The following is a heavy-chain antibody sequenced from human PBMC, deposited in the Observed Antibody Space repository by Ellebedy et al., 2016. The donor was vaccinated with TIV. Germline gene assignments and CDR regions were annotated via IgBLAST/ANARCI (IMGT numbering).Heavy chain of an antibody. J-gene: IGHJ3*02. D-gene: IGHD1-26*01. CDR2: IKQDGSET. V-gene: IGHV3-7*01. CDR1: GFIFTNYW. CDR3: ARFAVPSFNGNYYNDAFDI. Sequence: GESLKISCTTFGFIFTNYWMSWVRQAPGEGLEWVANIKQDGSETYYVDSVKGRFTISRDNAKKSVYLQMNSLRAEDMAVYYCARFAVPSFNGNYYNDAFDIWGQGTMVTVSS.